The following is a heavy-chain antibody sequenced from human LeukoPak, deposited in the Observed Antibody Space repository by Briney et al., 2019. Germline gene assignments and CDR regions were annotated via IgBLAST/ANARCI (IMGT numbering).Heavy chain of an antibody. CDR3: ARVGGPMVRGVCDS. D-gene: IGHD3-10*01. V-gene: IGHV1-69*06. CDR1: GGTFSNYG. CDR2: IVPAFGTT. J-gene: IGHJ4*02. Sequence: GGSVKVSCKASGGTFSNYGFTWVGQAPGQGLECMGAIVPAFGTTNYAEKFQDRVTITADTSTSTVYMQLSSRRSEDTAVYYCARVGGPMVRGVCDSWGQGTLLTVSS.